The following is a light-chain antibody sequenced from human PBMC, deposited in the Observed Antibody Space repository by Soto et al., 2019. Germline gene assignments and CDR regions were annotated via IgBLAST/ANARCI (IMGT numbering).Light chain of an antibody. CDR1: QSVSSY. J-gene: IGKJ5*01. CDR2: GSS. V-gene: IGKV3-15*01. CDR3: QQHNNWPPIT. Sequence: EIVLTQSPATLSLSPGERATLCCRASQSVSSYLAWYQQKPGQAPRLLMYGSSIRATGIPARFSGSGSGTEFTLTISSLQSEDFAVYYCQQHNNWPPITFGQGTRLEIK.